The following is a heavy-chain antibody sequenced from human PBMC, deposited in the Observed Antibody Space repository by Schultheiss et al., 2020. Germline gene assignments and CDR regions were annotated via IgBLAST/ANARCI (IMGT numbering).Heavy chain of an antibody. J-gene: IGHJ6*03. D-gene: IGHD2-15*01. Sequence: ASVKVSCKASGYTFTSYDINWVRQATGQGLEWMGWMNPNSGNTGYAQKFQGRVTMTRNTSISTAYMELSSLRSEDTAVYYCARGDLVVAAPGGYYYYYYMDVWGEGTTVTVSS. V-gene: IGHV1-8*01. CDR1: GYTFTSYD. CDR3: ARGDLVVAAPGGYYYYYYMDV. CDR2: MNPNSGNT.